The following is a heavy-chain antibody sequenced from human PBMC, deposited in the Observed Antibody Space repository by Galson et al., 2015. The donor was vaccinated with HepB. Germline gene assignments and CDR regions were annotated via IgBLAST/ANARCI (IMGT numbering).Heavy chain of an antibody. D-gene: IGHD1-26*01. CDR2: IIPIFGTA. V-gene: IGHV1-69*13. CDR3: ARDSISYSGSYYGDY. CDR1: GGAFSSYA. J-gene: IGHJ4*02. Sequence: SVKVSCKASGGAFSSYAISWVRQAPGQGLEWMGGIIPIFGTANYAQKFQGRVTITADESTSTAYMELSSLRSEDTPVYYCARDSISYSGSYYGDYWGQGTLVTVSS.